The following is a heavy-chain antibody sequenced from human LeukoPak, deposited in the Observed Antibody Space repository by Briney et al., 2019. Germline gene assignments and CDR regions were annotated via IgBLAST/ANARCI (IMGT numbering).Heavy chain of an antibody. D-gene: IGHD5-24*01. CDR2: IYYSGST. V-gene: IGHV4-59*02. CDR1: GGSVSNKY. Sequence: SETLSLTCTVSGGSVSNKYWSWIRQPPGKGLEWIGYIYYSGSTNYNPSLKSRVTISVDTSKNQFSLKLSSVTAADTAVYYCARGKDGYNYYYYYYYMDVWGKGTTVTVSS. J-gene: IGHJ6*03. CDR3: ARGKDGYNYYYYYYYMDV.